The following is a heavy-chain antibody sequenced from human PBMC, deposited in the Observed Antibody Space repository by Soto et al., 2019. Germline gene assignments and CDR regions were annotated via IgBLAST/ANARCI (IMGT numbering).Heavy chain of an antibody. V-gene: IGHV3-48*02. CDR2: ISSSSSTI. CDR3: ARDGDRPLRANYYFDY. J-gene: IGHJ4*02. Sequence: EVQLVESGGGLVQPGGSLRLSCAASGFTFSSYSMNWVRQAPGKGLEWVSYISSSSSTIYYADSVKGRFTISRDNAKNSLYLHMNSLRDEDTAVYYCARDGDRPLRANYYFDYWGQGTLVTVSS. CDR1: GFTFSSYS. D-gene: IGHD5-12*01.